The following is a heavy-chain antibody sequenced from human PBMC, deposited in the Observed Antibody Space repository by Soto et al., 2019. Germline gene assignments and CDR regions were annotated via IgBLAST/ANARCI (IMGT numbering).Heavy chain of an antibody. D-gene: IGHD3-10*01. V-gene: IGHV3-30-3*01. CDR1: GFTFSSYA. CDR3: ARDLMLLWFGDPQRAYYYYYGMDV. Sequence: QVQLVESGGGVVQPGRSLRLSCAASGFTFSSYAMHWVRQAPGKGLEWVAVISYDGSNKYYADSVKGRFTISRDNSKNTVYLQMNSMRAEDTAVYYCARDLMLLWFGDPQRAYYYYYGMDVWGQGTTVTVSS. J-gene: IGHJ6*02. CDR2: ISYDGSNK.